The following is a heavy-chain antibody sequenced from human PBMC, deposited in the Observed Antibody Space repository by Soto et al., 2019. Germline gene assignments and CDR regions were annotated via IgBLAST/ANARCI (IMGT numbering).Heavy chain of an antibody. CDR3: ARDLKLVTMIVVAEGNFDY. CDR2: ISYDGSNK. D-gene: IGHD3-22*01. V-gene: IGHV3-30-3*01. CDR1: GFTFSSYA. Sequence: GGSLRLSCAASGFTFSSYAMHWVRQAPGKGLEWVAVISYDGSNKYYADSVKGRFTISRDNSKNTLYLQMNSLRAEDTAVYYCARDLKLVTMIVVAEGNFDYWGQGTLVTVSS. J-gene: IGHJ4*02.